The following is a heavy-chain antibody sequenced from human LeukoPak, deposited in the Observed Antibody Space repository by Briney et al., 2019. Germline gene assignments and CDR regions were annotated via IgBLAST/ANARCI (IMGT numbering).Heavy chain of an antibody. CDR3: ARVPTVGEYYFDY. D-gene: IGHD4-23*01. CDR1: GGSISSGGYS. CDR2: IYHSGST. V-gene: IGHV4-30-2*01. J-gene: IGHJ4*02. Sequence: SETLSLTCAVSGGSISSGGYSWSWIRQPPGKGLEWIGYIYHSGSTYYSPSLKSRVTISVDRSKNQFSLKLSSVTAADTAVYYCARVPTVGEYYFDYWGQGTLVTVSS.